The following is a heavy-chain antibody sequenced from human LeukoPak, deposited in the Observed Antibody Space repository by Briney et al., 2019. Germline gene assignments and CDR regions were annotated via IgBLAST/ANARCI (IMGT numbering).Heavy chain of an antibody. CDR3: ARVDGYSYGSRPYYFDY. Sequence: GASVKVSCKASGYTFTSYDINWVRQATGQGLEWMGWMNPNSGNTGYAQKFQGRVTITRNTSISTAYMELSSLRSEDTAVYYCARVDGYSYGSRPYYFDYWGQGTLVTVSS. J-gene: IGHJ4*02. CDR2: MNPNSGNT. V-gene: IGHV1-8*03. CDR1: GYTFTSYD. D-gene: IGHD5-18*01.